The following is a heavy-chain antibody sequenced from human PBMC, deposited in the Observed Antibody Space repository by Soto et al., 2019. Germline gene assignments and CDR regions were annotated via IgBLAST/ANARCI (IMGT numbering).Heavy chain of an antibody. CDR1: GYTFNTYG. CDR3: ARPALGASFDI. CDR2: INTDNGNT. V-gene: IGHV1-18*01. D-gene: IGHD7-27*01. J-gene: IGHJ3*02. Sequence: ASVKVSCKASGYTFNTYGVSWVRQAPGQGLEWMGWINTDNGNTNYAQRLQGRVTMTTDTSTSTAYMELRSLTTDDTAVYYCARPALGASFDIWGQGTIVTVS.